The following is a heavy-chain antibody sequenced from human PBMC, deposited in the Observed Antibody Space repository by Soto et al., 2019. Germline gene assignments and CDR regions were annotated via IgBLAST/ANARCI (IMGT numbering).Heavy chain of an antibody. V-gene: IGHV3-30*18. CDR3: VKGVMWYSYGFAYYGLDV. D-gene: IGHD5-18*01. CDR1: GFTFNYYG. Sequence: PGGSLRLSCAASGFTFNYYGMNWVRQAPGKGLEWVAVISYDGSKKDYADSVKGRFTISRDNFKNTLYLQMNSLRAEDTALYYCVKGVMWYSYGFAYYGLDVWGQGTKVTVSS. J-gene: IGHJ6*02. CDR2: ISYDGSKK.